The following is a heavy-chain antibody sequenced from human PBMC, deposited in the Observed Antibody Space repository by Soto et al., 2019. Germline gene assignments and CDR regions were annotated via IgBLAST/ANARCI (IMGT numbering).Heavy chain of an antibody. V-gene: IGHV2-5*02. CDR2: IYWDGFK. J-gene: IGHJ4*02. CDR1: VFSLSTRGLG. CDR3: AHKGGGDRILDY. Sequence: QITLKESGPTLVKPTQTLTLTCTFSVFSLSTRGLGVGWIRQPPGKALEWLALIYWDGFKHYSPSLESRLPIREDPAKNQVVLTMTNMGPVDTATNYCAHKGGGDRILDYWGQGTLVTVSS. D-gene: IGHD3-16*01.